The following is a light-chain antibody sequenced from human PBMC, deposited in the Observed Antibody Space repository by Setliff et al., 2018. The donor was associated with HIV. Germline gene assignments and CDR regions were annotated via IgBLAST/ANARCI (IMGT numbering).Light chain of an antibody. CDR2: TAS. Sequence: AIRMTQSPSSLSASTGDRVTITCRASQDIRNYLAWYQQKPGRAPRLLIYTASTLQSGVPSRFSGNGSGTDFALTVSCLQSEDFATYYCQQYDTYPLTFGQGTKVDIK. V-gene: IGKV1-8*01. J-gene: IGKJ1*01. CDR1: QDIRNY. CDR3: QQYDTYPLT.